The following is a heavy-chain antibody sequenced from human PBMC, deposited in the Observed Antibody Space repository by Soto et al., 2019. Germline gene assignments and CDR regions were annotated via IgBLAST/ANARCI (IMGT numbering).Heavy chain of an antibody. D-gene: IGHD6-19*01. CDR1: VFTFSNAW. CDR3: TTSSVAEAGTYYYYGMEV. Sequence: PVGSLRLSCAASVFTFSNAWMCCVRQAPGKWLEWVGRIKSKTDGGTTDYAAPVKGRFTISRDDSKNTLYLQMNSLKTEDTAVYYCTTSSVAEAGTYYYYGMEVWGQGTTVSVSS. CDR2: IKSKTDGGTT. J-gene: IGHJ6*02. V-gene: IGHV3-15*01.